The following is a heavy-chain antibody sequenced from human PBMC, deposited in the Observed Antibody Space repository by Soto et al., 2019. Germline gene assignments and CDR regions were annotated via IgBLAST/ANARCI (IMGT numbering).Heavy chain of an antibody. CDR2: ISAYNGNT. Sequence: QVQLVQSGAEVKKPGASVKVSCKASGYTFTSYGISWVRQAPGQGLEWMGWISAYNGNTNYAQKLQGRVTMTTDTSTSTAYMELRSLRSADTAVYYCARGKYQALLDEGHYFAYWGQGTLVTVSS. D-gene: IGHD2-2*01. V-gene: IGHV1-18*01. J-gene: IGHJ4*02. CDR3: ARGKYQALLDEGHYFAY. CDR1: GYTFTSYG.